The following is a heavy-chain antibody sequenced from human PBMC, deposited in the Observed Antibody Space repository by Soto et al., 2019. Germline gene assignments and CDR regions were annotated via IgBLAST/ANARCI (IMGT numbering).Heavy chain of an antibody. CDR3: ARDRGGYFDY. Sequence: QVQLVQPGAEVKNPGASVKVSCEASGYIFTGYGVSWVRQAPGQGLEWMGWISAYNGNTYYAQKFQGRVTMTTDTSTSTVYMELRSLRFDDTAVYYCARDRGGYFDYWGQGTLVTVSS. J-gene: IGHJ4*02. CDR2: ISAYNGNT. D-gene: IGHD3-10*01. V-gene: IGHV1-18*01. CDR1: GYIFTGYG.